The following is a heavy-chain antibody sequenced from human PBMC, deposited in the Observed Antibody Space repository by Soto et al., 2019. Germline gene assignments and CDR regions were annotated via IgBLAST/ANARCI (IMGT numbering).Heavy chain of an antibody. CDR2: FDPEDGET. D-gene: IGHD3-10*01. Sequence: ASVKVSCKVSGYTLTELSMHWVRQAPGKGLEWMGGFDPEDGETIYAQKFQGRVTMTEDTSTDTAYMELSSLRSEDTAVYYCATAKDRVRGVIRFDPWGQGTLVTVSS. V-gene: IGHV1-24*01. CDR3: ATAKDRVRGVIRFDP. CDR1: GYTLTELS. J-gene: IGHJ5*02.